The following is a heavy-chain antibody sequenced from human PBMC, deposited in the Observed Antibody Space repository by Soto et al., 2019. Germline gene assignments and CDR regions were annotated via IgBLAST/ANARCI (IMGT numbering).Heavy chain of an antibody. D-gene: IGHD6-13*01. CDR3: ARGQYLVQRYSLDY. Sequence: QVQLVQSGAEVKKPGASVKVSCQTSGYTFNGYGISWVRQAPGQGLEWMGWISGYNGHTEYAQKSQGRFTMTTDTSTRTVYMELRSLRYDATAVYYWARGQYLVQRYSLDYWGQLNLVTVSS. V-gene: IGHV1-18*01. CDR1: GYTFNGYG. J-gene: IGHJ4*02. CDR2: ISGYNGHT.